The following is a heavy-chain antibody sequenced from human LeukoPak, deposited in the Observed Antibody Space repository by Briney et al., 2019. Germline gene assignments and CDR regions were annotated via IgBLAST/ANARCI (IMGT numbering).Heavy chain of an antibody. CDR1: GFTFSGSA. CDR2: IRSKANSYAT. D-gene: IGHD1-7*01. CDR3: TSVTSRGITGTTGGGDY. Sequence: GGSLRLSCAASGFTFSGSAMHWVRQASGKGLGWVGRIRSKANSYATAYAASVEGRFTISRDDSKNTAYLQMNSLKTEDTAVYYCTSVTSRGITGTTGGGDYWGQGTLVTVSS. J-gene: IGHJ4*02. V-gene: IGHV3-73*01.